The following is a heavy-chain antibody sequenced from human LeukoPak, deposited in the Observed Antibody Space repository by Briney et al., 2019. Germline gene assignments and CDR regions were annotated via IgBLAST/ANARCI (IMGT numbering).Heavy chain of an antibody. CDR1: GGSFSGYY. D-gene: IGHD1-1*01. V-gene: IGHV4-34*01. CDR2: IYYSGST. Sequence: SETLSLTCAVYGGSFSGYYWSWIRQPPGKGLEWIGSIYYSGSTYYNPSLKSRVTISVDTSKNQFSLKLSSVTAADTAVYYCARRERFDAFDIWGQGTMVTVSS. J-gene: IGHJ3*02. CDR3: ARRERFDAFDI.